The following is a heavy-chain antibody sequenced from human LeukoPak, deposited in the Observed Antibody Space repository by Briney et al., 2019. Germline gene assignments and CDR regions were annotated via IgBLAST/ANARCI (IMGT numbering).Heavy chain of an antibody. CDR2: IIPIFDTA. CDR3: ARDLVGSHTSYSSGAWDY. J-gene: IGHJ4*02. Sequence: ASVKVSCKASGGTFSNYAISWVRQAPGQGLEWMGGIIPIFDTADYAQKFQGRLRITADESTSIAYMELSSLRAEDTAVYYCARDLVGSHTSYSSGAWDYWGQGTLVTVSS. D-gene: IGHD2-21*01. V-gene: IGHV1-69*13. CDR1: GGTFSNYA.